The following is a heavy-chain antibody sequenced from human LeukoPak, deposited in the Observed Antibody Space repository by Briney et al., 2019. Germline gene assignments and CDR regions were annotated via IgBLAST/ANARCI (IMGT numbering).Heavy chain of an antibody. Sequence: PSETLSLTCAVYGGSFSGYYWSWIRQPPGKGLEWIGEINHGGSTNYNPSLRSRVTISVDTSKNQFSLKLSSVTAADTAVYYCARVVVVPAAKFETDYYYMDVWGKGTTVTVSS. V-gene: IGHV4-34*01. D-gene: IGHD2-2*01. CDR3: ARVVVVPAAKFETDYYYMDV. J-gene: IGHJ6*03. CDR2: INHGGST. CDR1: GGSFSGYY.